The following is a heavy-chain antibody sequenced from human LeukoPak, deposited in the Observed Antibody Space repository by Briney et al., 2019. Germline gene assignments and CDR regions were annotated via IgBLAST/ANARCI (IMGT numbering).Heavy chain of an antibody. CDR1: GGSISSSSYY. V-gene: IGHV4-39*01. CDR3: ARQPLHPVQAVAGTWYFDY. CDR2: IYYSGST. Sequence: SETLSLTCTVSGGSISSSSYYWGWIRQPPGKGLEWIGSIYYSGSTYYNPSLKSRVTISVDTSKNQFSLKLSSVTAAVTAVYYCARQPLHPVQAVAGTWYFDYWGQGTLVTVPS. D-gene: IGHD6-19*01. J-gene: IGHJ4*02.